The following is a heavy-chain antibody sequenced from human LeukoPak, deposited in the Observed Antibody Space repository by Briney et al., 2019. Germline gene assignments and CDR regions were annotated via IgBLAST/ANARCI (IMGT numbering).Heavy chain of an antibody. Sequence: PSETLSLTCTVSGGSISGGGYYWSWIRQHPGKGLEWIGYIYYSGSTYYNPSLKSRVTISVDTSKNQFSLKLSSVTAADTAVYYCARALKYCSGGSCYLFDYWGQGTLVTVSS. D-gene: IGHD2-15*01. CDR3: ARALKYCSGGSCYLFDY. CDR1: GGSISGGGYY. V-gene: IGHV4-31*03. J-gene: IGHJ4*02. CDR2: IYYSGST.